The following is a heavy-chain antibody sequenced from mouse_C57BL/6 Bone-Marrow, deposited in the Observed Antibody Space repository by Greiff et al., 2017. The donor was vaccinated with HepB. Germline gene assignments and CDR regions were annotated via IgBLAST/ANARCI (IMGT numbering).Heavy chain of an antibody. CDR1: GYTFTDYY. CDR3: ARSAGGVAGDY. CDR2: INPYNGGT. J-gene: IGHJ2*01. Sequence: VQLQQSGPVLVKPGASVKMSCKASGYTFTDYYMNWVKQSHGKSLEWIGVINPYNGGTSYNQKFKGKATLTVDKSSSTAYMELNSLTSEDSAVYYCARSAGGVAGDYWGQGTTLTVSS. V-gene: IGHV1-19*01. D-gene: IGHD1-1*01.